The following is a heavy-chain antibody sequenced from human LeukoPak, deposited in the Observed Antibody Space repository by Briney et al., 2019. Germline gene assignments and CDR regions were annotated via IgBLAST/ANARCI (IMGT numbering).Heavy chain of an antibody. J-gene: IGHJ6*02. CDR3: ASLMTTVTSGYYGMDV. CDR2: INHSGST. Sequence: PSETLSLTCAVYGGSFSGYYWSWIRQPPGKGLEWIGEINHSGSTNYNPSLKSRVSISVDTSKKQFSLKLSSVTAVDTAVYYCASLMTTVTSGYYGMDVWGQGTTVTVSS. D-gene: IGHD4-11*01. CDR1: GGSFSGYY. V-gene: IGHV4-34*01.